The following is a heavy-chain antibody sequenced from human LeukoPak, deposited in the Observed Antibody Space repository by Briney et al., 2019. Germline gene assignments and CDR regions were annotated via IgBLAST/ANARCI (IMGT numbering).Heavy chain of an antibody. CDR3: ARVYRTGIREFYGMDV. J-gene: IGHJ6*02. CDR1: GFTFSAYA. CDR2: ISPNGGST. Sequence: GGSLRLSCSASGFTFSAYAMHWVRQAPGKGLEYVSAISPNGGSTYYADSVKGRFTISRDNAKNSLYLQMNSLRAEDTAVYYCARVYRTGIREFYGMDVWGQGTTVTVSS. D-gene: IGHD2-2*01. V-gene: IGHV3-64*04.